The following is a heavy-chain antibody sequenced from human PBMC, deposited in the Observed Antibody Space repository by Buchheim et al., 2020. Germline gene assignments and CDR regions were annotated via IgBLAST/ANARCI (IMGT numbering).Heavy chain of an antibody. CDR1: GYTFTSYY. J-gene: IGHJ5*02. CDR2: INPSGGST. Sequence: QVQLVQSGAEVKKPGASVKVSCKASGYTFTSYYMHWVRQAPGQGLEWMGIINPSGGSTSYAQKFQGRVTMTRATSTSTVYMELSSLRSEDTAVYYCARGTQSQQLVSGGGFDPWGQGTL. CDR3: ARGTQSQQLVSGGGFDP. D-gene: IGHD6-13*01. V-gene: IGHV1-46*03.